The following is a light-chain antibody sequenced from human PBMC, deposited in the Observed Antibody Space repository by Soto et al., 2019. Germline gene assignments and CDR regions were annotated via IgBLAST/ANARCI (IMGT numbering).Light chain of an antibody. CDR3: QLLNTCPFT. V-gene: IGKV1-9*01. Sequence: DIQLTQSPSFLSASVGDRVTISCRASQGISSYLAWYQQTPGKAPKLLIYASSTLHSGVPSRFSGSGSGTEFPLTIGILQPADCATYYCQLLNTCPFTFGQGTRLDI. J-gene: IGKJ5*01. CDR2: ASS. CDR1: QGISSY.